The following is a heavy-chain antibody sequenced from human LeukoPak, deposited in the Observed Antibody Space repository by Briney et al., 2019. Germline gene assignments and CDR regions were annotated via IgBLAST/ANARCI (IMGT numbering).Heavy chain of an antibody. CDR1: SGSITSATSD. J-gene: IGHJ3*02. Sequence: SQTLSLTCTVSSGSITSATSDWSWIRQPAGKGLEWIGRIYTSGSTNYNPYLRSRVTISVDTSKNKVSLKLSSVTAADTAMYYCARVEYNYAGHAFDIWGQGTMVTVSS. V-gene: IGHV4-61*02. D-gene: IGHD5-24*01. CDR3: ARVEYNYAGHAFDI. CDR2: IYTSGST.